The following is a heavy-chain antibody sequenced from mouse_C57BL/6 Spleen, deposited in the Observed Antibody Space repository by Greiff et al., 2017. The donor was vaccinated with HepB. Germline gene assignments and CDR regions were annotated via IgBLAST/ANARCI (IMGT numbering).Heavy chain of an antibody. J-gene: IGHJ2*01. CDR3: TTRPTVGDY. D-gene: IGHD1-1*01. CDR1: GFNIKDDY. CDR2: IDPENGDT. V-gene: IGHV14-4*01. Sequence: EVQLQESGAELVRPGASVKLSCTASGFNIKDDYMHWVKQRPEQGLEWIGWIDPENGDTEYASKFQGKATITADTSSNTAYLQLSSLTSEDTDVYYCTTRPTVGDYWGQGTTLTVSS.